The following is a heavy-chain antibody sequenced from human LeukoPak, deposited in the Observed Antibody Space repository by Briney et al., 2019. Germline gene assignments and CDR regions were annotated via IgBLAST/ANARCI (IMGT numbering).Heavy chain of an antibody. V-gene: IGHV3-30*18. Sequence: GGSPRLSCAASGFTFSSYAMHWVRQSLGKGLEWVAVMSYDGFNKYYADSVKGRFTISRDNSKNTLYLQMNSLRAEDTAVYYCAKMKGYSYGYYFDYWGQGTLVTVSS. CDR1: GFTFSSYA. CDR3: AKMKGYSYGYYFDY. D-gene: IGHD5-18*01. CDR2: MSYDGFNK. J-gene: IGHJ4*02.